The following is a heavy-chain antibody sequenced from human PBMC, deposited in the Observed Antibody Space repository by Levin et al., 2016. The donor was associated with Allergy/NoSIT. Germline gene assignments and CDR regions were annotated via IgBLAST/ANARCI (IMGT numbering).Heavy chain of an antibody. CDR3: AKGLKQQLNQLNYYYYGMDV. CDR1: GFTFSSYA. J-gene: IGHJ6*02. Sequence: ESLKISCAASGFTFSSYAMSWVRQAPGKGLEWVSAISGSGGSTYYADSVKGRFTISRDNSKNTLYLQMNSLRAEDTAVYYCAKGLKQQLNQLNYYYYGMDVWGQGTTVTVSS. D-gene: IGHD6-13*01. V-gene: IGHV3-23*01. CDR2: ISGSGGST.